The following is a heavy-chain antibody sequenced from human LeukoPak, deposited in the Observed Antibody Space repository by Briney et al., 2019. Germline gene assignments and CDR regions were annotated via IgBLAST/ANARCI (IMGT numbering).Heavy chain of an antibody. D-gene: IGHD3-10*01. CDR2: IYYSGST. V-gene: IGHV4-61*08. J-gene: IGHJ4*02. CDR1: GGSISSGGYY. Sequence: PSQTLSLTCTVSGGSISSGGYYWSWIRQPPGKGLEWIGYIYYSGSTNYNPSLKSRVTISVDTSKNQFSLNLSSVTAADTAVYYCARHVRWLGEHSFDYWGQGTLVTVSS. CDR3: ARHVRWLGEHSFDY.